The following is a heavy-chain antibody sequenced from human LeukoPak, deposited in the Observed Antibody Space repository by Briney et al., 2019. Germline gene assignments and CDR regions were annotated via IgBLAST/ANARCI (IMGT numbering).Heavy chain of an antibody. CDR2: IYYSGST. D-gene: IGHD2-21*02. J-gene: IGHJ4*02. Sequence: SETLSLTCTVSGGSISSSSYYWGWIRQPPGKGLEWIGSIYYSGSTYHNPSLKSRVTISVDTSKNQFSLKLSSVTAADTAVYYCASTLAYCGGDCHPYYWGQGTLVTVSS. CDR1: GGSISSSSYY. CDR3: ASTLAYCGGDCHPYY. V-gene: IGHV4-39*01.